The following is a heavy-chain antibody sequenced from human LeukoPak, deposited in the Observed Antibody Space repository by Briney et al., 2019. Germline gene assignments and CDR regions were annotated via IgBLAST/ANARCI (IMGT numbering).Heavy chain of an antibody. Sequence: SVKVSCKASGGTFSSYAISWVRQAPGQGLEWMGRIIPILGIANYAQKFQGRVTITADKSTSTAYVELSSLRSEDTAVYYCARVGEGSIGYFDYWGQGTLVTVSS. J-gene: IGHJ4*02. V-gene: IGHV1-69*04. D-gene: IGHD1-26*01. CDR1: GGTFSSYA. CDR3: ARVGEGSIGYFDY. CDR2: IIPILGIA.